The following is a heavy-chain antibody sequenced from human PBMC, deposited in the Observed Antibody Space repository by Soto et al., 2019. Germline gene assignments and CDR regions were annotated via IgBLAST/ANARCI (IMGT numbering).Heavy chain of an antibody. D-gene: IGHD3-10*01. J-gene: IGHJ5*02. Sequence: ASVKVSCKASGYTFTSYYMHWVRQAPGQGLEWMGIINPSGGSTSYAQKFQGRVTMTRDTSTSTVYMELRGLRSDDTAVYYCARDRYYYGSGSYYISWFDPWGQGTLVTVSS. V-gene: IGHV1-46*01. CDR2: INPSGGST. CDR1: GYTFTSYY. CDR3: ARDRYYYGSGSYYISWFDP.